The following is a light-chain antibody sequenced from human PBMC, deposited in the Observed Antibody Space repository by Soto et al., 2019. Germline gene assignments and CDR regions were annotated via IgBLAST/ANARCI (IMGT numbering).Light chain of an antibody. CDR2: GAT. CDR1: EDIISS. J-gene: IGKJ4*01. CDR3: QQYDSLPPT. V-gene: IGKV1-33*01. Sequence: DIRITHAPSSLSASVGERVTRTCRASEDIISSLNWYQHKPGRAPTVLVYGATNLPSGVPSRFSGSGSGTEFTLTISSLQPEDFATYFCQQYDSLPPTCGGGNKGDIK.